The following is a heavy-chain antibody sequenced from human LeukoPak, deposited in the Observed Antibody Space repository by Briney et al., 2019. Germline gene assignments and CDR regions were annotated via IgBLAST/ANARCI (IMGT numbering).Heavy chain of an antibody. Sequence: GGSLRLSCAASGFTFSNYWMSWVRQAPGKGLEWVANIKQDGSEKYYVDSVKGRFTISRDNAKNSLYLQMNSLRAEDTAVYYCARHRGVAVAEYYFDYWGQGTLVTVSS. V-gene: IGHV3-7*01. CDR3: ARHRGVAVAEYYFDY. D-gene: IGHD6-19*01. CDR1: GFTFSNYW. J-gene: IGHJ4*02. CDR2: IKQDGSEK.